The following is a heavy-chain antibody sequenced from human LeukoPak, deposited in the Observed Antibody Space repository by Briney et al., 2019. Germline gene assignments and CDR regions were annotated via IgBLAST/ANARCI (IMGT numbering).Heavy chain of an antibody. J-gene: IGHJ3*02. CDR3: ARGAGRWAI. V-gene: IGHV4-59*01. CDR2: IYSSGST. Sequence: SETLSLTCTVSGGPINSDYWNWLRQPPEQGLEWIGYIYSSGSTNYNPSLNSRVSISLDTSKNQLSLKLGSVTAADTAVYYCARGAGRWAIWGQGTMVTVSS. D-gene: IGHD4-23*01. CDR1: GGPINSDY.